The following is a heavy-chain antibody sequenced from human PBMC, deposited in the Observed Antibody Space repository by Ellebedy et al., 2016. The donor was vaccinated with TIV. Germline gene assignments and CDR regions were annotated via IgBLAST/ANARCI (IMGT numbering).Heavy chain of an antibody. CDR1: GFTFSGYW. D-gene: IGHD6-19*01. J-gene: IGHJ4*02. CDR3: ARGQGWTDY. V-gene: IGHV3-7*04. Sequence: GGSLRLXXAASGFTFSGYWMSWFRQAPGKGLEWVANIHEDGSEKYYVDSVKGRFINSRDNTKKSLYLQMNSLRAEDTAVYYCARGQGWTDYWGQGTLVTVSS. CDR2: IHEDGSEK.